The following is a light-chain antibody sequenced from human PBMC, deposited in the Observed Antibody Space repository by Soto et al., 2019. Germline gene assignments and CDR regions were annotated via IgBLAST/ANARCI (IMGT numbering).Light chain of an antibody. V-gene: IGKV1-9*01. CDR3: QQLNSYLGR. CDR1: QGISSY. CDR2: AAS. J-gene: IGKJ4*01. Sequence: DIQLTQSPSFLSASVGDRVTITCRASQGISSYLAWYQHKPGKAPKLLIYAASSLQSGVPSRFSGSGSGTEFTPTIRSLQHGDFATDYCQQLNSYLGRFGGGTKVEIK.